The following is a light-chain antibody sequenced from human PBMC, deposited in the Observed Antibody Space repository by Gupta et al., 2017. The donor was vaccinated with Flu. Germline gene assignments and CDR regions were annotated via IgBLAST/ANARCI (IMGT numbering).Light chain of an antibody. CDR2: DAS. V-gene: IGKV3-15*01. CDR1: QSISNN. CDR3: DQYNGWPPGPFT. Sequence: EMTPLPATLSVSPGERVTLSCRASQSISNNLAWYQQKPGQAPRLLICDASTRATGIAARFTGSGSGVGFTLTISSLQSEDFADDYFDQYNGWPPGPFTFGRGTKVEIK. J-gene: IGKJ3*01.